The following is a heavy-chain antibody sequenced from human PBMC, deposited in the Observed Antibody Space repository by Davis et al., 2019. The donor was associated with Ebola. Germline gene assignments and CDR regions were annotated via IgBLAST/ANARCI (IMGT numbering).Heavy chain of an antibody. CDR3: TREFYGEGY. J-gene: IGHJ4*02. V-gene: IGHV3-49*04. CDR1: GFTFSSYS. CDR2: IRSKAYGGTT. D-gene: IGHD4-17*01. Sequence: GGSLRLSCAASGFTFSSYSMNWVRQAPGKGLEWVGFIRSKAYGGTTEYAASVKGRFTISRDDSKSIAYLQMNSLKTEDTAVYYCTREFYGEGYWGQGTLVTVSS.